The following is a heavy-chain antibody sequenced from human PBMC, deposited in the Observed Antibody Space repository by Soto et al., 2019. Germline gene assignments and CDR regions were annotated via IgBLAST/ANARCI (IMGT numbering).Heavy chain of an antibody. V-gene: IGHV3-21*06. CDR3: VRGMNPLF. CDR1: GFTLRTYT. J-gene: IGHJ4*01. Sequence: GGSLRLSCAASGFTLRTYTMNWVRQAPGKGLEWVSSISISSSDRYYADSVRGRFTISRDNAKNALYLQMNSLRADNTAVYFCVRGMNPLFGGQGTLVTVSS. CDR2: ISISSSDR.